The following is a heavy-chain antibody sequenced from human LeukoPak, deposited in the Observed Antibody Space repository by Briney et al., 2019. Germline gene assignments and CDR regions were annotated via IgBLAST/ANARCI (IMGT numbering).Heavy chain of an antibody. J-gene: IGHJ6*03. V-gene: IGHV4-30-4*07. CDR2: IYYSGST. D-gene: IGHD2-21*01. CDR1: GGSISSGAYS. CDR3: ARARRDNHYFYYIMDV. Sequence: SETLSLTCVVSGGSISSGAYSWAWIRQPPGKGLEWIGHIYYSGSTFYNPSLKSRVTMFEDTAKNQVSLQLSSVTAADTAVYYCARARRDNHYFYYIMDVWGKGTTVTVSS.